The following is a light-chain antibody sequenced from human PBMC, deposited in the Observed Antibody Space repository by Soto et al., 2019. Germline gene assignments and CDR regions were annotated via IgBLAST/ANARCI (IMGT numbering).Light chain of an antibody. CDR3: SSYTSSSTWV. Sequence: QSALTQPASVSGSPGQSITISCTGTSSDVGGYDFVSWYQQHPGEVPKLMIYYVTNRPSGVSNRFSGSKSGNTASLTISGLQAEDEADYYCSSYTSSSTWVFGGGTKLTV. V-gene: IGLV2-14*01. CDR2: YVT. CDR1: SSDVGGYDF. J-gene: IGLJ3*02.